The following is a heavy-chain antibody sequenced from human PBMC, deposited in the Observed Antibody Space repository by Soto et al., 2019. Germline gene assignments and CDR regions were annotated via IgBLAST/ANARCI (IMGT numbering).Heavy chain of an antibody. D-gene: IGHD3-22*01. J-gene: IGHJ4*02. Sequence: AGSLRLSCAASCFTFSSYGLHWVRQAPGQGLGWVAVMWYDGSNKSYADSVKGRFTISRDNSKNTLYLQMNSLGAEDTAVYYCVRDGAGRYYDSTGLLYWGQGTLVTVSS. CDR1: CFTFSSYG. CDR3: VRDGAGRYYDSTGLLY. CDR2: MWYDGSNK. V-gene: IGHV3-33*01.